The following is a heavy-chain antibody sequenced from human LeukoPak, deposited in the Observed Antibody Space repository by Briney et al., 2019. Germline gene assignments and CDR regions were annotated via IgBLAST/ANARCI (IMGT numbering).Heavy chain of an antibody. CDR3: ARGRFNYDSSGYSSFYH. CDR1: GVTFSSYW. D-gene: IGHD3-22*01. Sequence: GSLRLSCAASGVTFSSYWMSWVRQAPGKGLEWVANIKEDGSEKYYVDSVKGRFTISRDNAKNSLYLQMNSLRAEDTAVYYCARGRFNYDSSGYSSFYHWGQGTLVTVSS. CDR2: IKEDGSEK. V-gene: IGHV3-7*01. J-gene: IGHJ4*02.